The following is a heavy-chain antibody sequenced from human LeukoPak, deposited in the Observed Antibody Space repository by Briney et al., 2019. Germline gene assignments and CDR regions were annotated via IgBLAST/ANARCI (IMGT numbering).Heavy chain of an antibody. CDR3: AREGGLGWFGELPNWFDP. D-gene: IGHD3-10*01. CDR2: INPNSGGT. CDR1: GYTFTGYY. V-gene: IGHV1-2*02. Sequence: ASVKVSCKASGYTFTGYYMHWVRQAPGQGLEWMGWINPNSGGTNYAQKFQGRVTMTRDTSISTAYMELSRLRSDDTAVYYCAREGGLGWFGELPNWFDPWGQGTLVTVSS. J-gene: IGHJ5*02.